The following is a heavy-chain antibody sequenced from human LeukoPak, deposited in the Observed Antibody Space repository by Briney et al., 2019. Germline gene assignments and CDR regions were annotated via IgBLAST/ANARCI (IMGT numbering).Heavy chain of an antibody. V-gene: IGHV1-8*01. D-gene: IGHD3-10*01. CDR2: MNPNSGNT. Sequence: ASVKVSCTASGYTFTSYDINWVRQATGQGLEWMGWMNPNSGNTGYAQKFQGRVIMTRNSSISTDYMELSSLRSEDTAVYYCARDRSGPLYYWGQGTLVTVSS. CDR3: ARDRSGPLYY. J-gene: IGHJ4*02. CDR1: GYTFTSYD.